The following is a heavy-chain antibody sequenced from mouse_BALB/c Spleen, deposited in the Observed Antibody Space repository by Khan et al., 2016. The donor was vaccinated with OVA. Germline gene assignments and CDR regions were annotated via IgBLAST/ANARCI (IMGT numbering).Heavy chain of an antibody. V-gene: IGHV1S81*02. J-gene: IGHJ3*01. Sequence: QVQLKESGAELVKPGASVRLSCKASGYTFTSYYLYWVKQKSGQGLEWIGDINPSNGGTNFNEKFKSKATLTVDKSSSTAYMQLSSLTSEDSAVYYCTRSGYGTFAYWGQGTLVTVSA. CDR1: GYTFTSYY. CDR2: INPSNGGT. D-gene: IGHD2-1*01. CDR3: TRSGYGTFAY.